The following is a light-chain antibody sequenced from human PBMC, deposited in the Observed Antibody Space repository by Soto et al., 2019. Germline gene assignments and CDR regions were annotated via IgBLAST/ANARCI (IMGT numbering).Light chain of an antibody. CDR3: QQYNSWLWT. V-gene: IGKV3-15*01. CDR2: GAS. Sequence: EIVMTQSPATLSVSPGEGATLSCRASQSVRRKFAWYQQKPGQAPRLLIYGASTRATGIPARFSGSGSGTEFTLIISSLQSEDSAVYYCQQYNSWLWTFGQGTKVDIK. J-gene: IGKJ1*01. CDR1: QSVRRK.